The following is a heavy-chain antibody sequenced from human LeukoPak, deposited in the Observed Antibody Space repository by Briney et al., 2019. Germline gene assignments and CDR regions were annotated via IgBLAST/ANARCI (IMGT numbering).Heavy chain of an antibody. CDR2: IYYSGST. V-gene: IGHV4-59*08. CDR1: GGSISNYY. D-gene: IGHD2-15*01. Sequence: SESLSLTCTVSGGSISNYYWSWIRQPPGKGLEWFGCIYYSGSTNYNPSLKSRVTISVDTSKNQFSLKLSSVTAADTAVYYCARRFCSGGNCYSALDYWGQGTLVTVSS. CDR3: ARRFCSGGNCYSALDY. J-gene: IGHJ4*02.